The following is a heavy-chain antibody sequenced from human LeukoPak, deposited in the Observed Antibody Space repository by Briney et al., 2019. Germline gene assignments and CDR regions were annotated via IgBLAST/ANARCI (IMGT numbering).Heavy chain of an antibody. CDR1: GGSISSYY. D-gene: IGHD2-21*02. V-gene: IGHV4-59*12. CDR2: IYYSGST. Sequence: SETLSLTCTVSGGSISSYYWSWIRQPPGKGLEWIGYIYYSGSTNYNPSLKSRVTISVDTSKNQFSLKLSSVTAADTAVYYCARDRPLAYCGGDCYSEYFDLWGRGTLVTVSS. J-gene: IGHJ2*01. CDR3: ARDRPLAYCGGDCYSEYFDL.